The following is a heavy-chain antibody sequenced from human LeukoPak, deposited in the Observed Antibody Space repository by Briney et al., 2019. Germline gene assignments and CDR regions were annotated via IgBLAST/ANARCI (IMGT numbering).Heavy chain of an antibody. J-gene: IGHJ6*03. CDR3: ARRGYCSSTSCRVGYYYYYMDV. D-gene: IGHD2-2*01. CDR2: INHSGST. V-gene: IGHV4-39*07. CDR1: GGSISSGDYY. Sequence: SETLSLTCTVSGGSISSGDYYWSWIRQPPGKGLEWIGEINHSGSTNYNPSLKSRVTISVDTSKNQFSLKLSSVTAADTAVYYCARRGYCSSTSCRVGYYYYYMDVWGKGTTVTVSS.